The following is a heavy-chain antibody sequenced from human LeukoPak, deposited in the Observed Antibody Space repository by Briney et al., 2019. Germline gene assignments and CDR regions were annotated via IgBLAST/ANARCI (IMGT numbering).Heavy chain of an antibody. CDR2: IWYDGSNK. V-gene: IGHV3-33*01. D-gene: IGHD4-17*01. J-gene: IGHJ4*02. CDR1: GFTFSSYG. Sequence: GGSLRLSCAASGFTFSSYGMHWVRQAPGKGLEWVAVIWYDGSNKYYADSAKGRFTISRDNSKNTLYLQMNSLRAEDTAVYYCARAATTVKLDYWGQGTLVTVSS. CDR3: ARAATTVKLDY.